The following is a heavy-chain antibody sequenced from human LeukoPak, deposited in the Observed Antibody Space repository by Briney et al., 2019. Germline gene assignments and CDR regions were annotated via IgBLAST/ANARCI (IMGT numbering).Heavy chain of an antibody. CDR2: IIAIFGTA. CDR1: GGTFSSSA. CDR3: ARVAWGYYDSSGYLGAFDI. D-gene: IGHD3-22*01. J-gene: IGHJ3*02. Sequence: ASLKVSCKASGGTFSSSAISWVRHGPGQGLEWMGSIIAIFGTANYAQNFQGRVTITADKSTSTAYMELSRLRSEDTAVYYCARVAWGYYDSSGYLGAFDIWGQGTMVTVSS. V-gene: IGHV1-69*06.